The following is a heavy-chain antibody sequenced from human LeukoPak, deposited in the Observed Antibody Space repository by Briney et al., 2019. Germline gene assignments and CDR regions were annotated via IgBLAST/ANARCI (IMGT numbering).Heavy chain of an antibody. CDR3: ARVGLWFGKLKDRSFDY. CDR2: TYYRSKWYN. CDR1: GDSVSSNSAA. Sequence: SQTLSLTCVISGDSVSSNSAAWNWIRQSPSRGLEWLGRTYYRSKWYNDYAVSVKSRITINPDTSKNQFSLTLPSVTAADTAVYYCARVGLWFGKLKDRSFDYWGQGALVTVSS. J-gene: IGHJ4*02. D-gene: IGHD3-10*01. V-gene: IGHV6-1*01.